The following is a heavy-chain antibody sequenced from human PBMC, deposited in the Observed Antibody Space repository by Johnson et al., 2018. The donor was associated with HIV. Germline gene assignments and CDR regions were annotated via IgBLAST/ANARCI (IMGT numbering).Heavy chain of an antibody. V-gene: IGHV3-7*01. J-gene: IGHJ3*02. CDR1: GFTFSSYW. D-gene: IGHD3-3*01. CDR2: IKQDGSEK. CDR3: ARGGCWSGYYLLSHAFDI. Sequence: VQLVESGGGLVQPGGSLRLSCAASGFTFSSYWMHWVRQAPGKGLVWVANIKQDGSEKYYVDSVKGRFTISRDSAKNSLYLQMNSLRAEDTAVYYCARGGCWSGYYLLSHAFDIWGQGTMVTVSS.